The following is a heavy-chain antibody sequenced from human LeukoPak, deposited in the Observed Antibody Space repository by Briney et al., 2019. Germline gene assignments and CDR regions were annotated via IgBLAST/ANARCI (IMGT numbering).Heavy chain of an antibody. Sequence: GSLRLSCAASGFTFSSHSINWVRQAPGKGLEWVSSISGDSSYKYYADSVRGRFTISRDNAKNSMYLQMTSLRAEDTAMYYCARGPGIAVAPLQHWGQGTLVTVSS. CDR1: GFTFSSHS. V-gene: IGHV3-21*01. J-gene: IGHJ1*01. CDR2: ISGDSSYK. CDR3: ARGPGIAVAPLQH. D-gene: IGHD6-19*01.